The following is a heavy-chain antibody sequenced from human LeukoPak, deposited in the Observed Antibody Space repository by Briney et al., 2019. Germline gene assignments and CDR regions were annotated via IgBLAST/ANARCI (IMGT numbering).Heavy chain of an antibody. D-gene: IGHD4-11*01. V-gene: IGHV3-7*01. J-gene: IGHJ4*02. CDR1: GFAFSNYW. CDR2: MNGDGRER. CDR3: ARDRGYSNFDF. Sequence: GGSLRLSCTASGFAFSNYWMAWVRQAPGKGPEWVANMNGDGRERNYVDSVMGRFIISRDNAQDSLYLQMHSLRAEDTAVYYCARDRGYSNFDFWGQGSLLTVSS.